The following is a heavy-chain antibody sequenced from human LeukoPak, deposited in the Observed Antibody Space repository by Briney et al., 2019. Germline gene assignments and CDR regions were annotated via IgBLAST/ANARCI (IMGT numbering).Heavy chain of an antibody. CDR3: ARGRSWALDI. V-gene: IGHV4-39*01. Sequence: SETLSLTCTVSGVSISSNTYYWGWIRQPPGKGLEWIGSIYYSGSTYYNPSLKSRVTISVDTSKNQFSLKLSSVTAADTAVYYCARGRSWALDIWGQGTMVTVSS. J-gene: IGHJ3*02. CDR2: IYYSGST. CDR1: GVSISSNTYY.